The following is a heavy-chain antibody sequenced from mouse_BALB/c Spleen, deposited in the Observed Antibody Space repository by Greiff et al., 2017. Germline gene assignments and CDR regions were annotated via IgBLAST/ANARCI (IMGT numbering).Heavy chain of an antibody. CDR1: GFNIKDTY. CDR3: AYYYGSSYEGFAY. CDR2: IDPANGNT. D-gene: IGHD1-1*01. J-gene: IGHJ3*01. V-gene: IGHV14-3*02. Sequence: VQLQQSGAELVKPGASVKLSCTASGFNIKDTYMHWVKQRPEQGLEWIGRIDPANGNTKYDPKFQGKATITADTSSNTAYLQLSSLTSEGTAVYYCAYYYGSSYEGFAYWGQGTLVTVSA.